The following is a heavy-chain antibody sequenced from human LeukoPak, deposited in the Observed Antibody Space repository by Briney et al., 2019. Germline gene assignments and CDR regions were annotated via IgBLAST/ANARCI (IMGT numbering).Heavy chain of an antibody. CDR2: ISGSGGST. V-gene: IGHV3-23*01. D-gene: IGHD3-22*01. CDR1: GFTFSSYA. Sequence: PGGSLRLSCAASGFTFSSYAMSWVRQAPGKGLEWVSAISGSGGSTYYADSVKGRFTISRDNSKNTLYLQMNSLRAEDTAVYYCAKEESYDSSGYYDAEYFQHWGQGTLVTVSS. J-gene: IGHJ1*01. CDR3: AKEESYDSSGYYDAEYFQH.